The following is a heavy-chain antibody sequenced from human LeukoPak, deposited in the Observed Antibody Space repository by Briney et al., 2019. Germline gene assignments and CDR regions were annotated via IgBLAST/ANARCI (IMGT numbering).Heavy chain of an antibody. CDR2: ISYDGSGK. J-gene: IGHJ6*02. CDR1: GFTFSTYG. Sequence: GGSLRLSCAASGFTFSTYGMHWVRQAPGKGLEWVALISYDGSGKYYTDSVKGRFTISRDNSENTLYLQMNSLRPEDTALYYCANYYYYYGMDVWGQGTAVTVSS. CDR3: ANYYYYYGMDV. V-gene: IGHV3-30*18.